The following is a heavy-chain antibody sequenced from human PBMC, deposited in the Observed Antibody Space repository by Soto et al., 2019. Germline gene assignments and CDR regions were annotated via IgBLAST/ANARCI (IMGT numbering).Heavy chain of an antibody. J-gene: IGHJ5*02. Sequence: SVKVSCKASGGTFSSYAIGWVRQAPGQGLEWMGGIIPIFGTANYAQKFQGRVTITADKSTSTAYMELSSLRSEDTAVYYCARDRPGQLGPLHWFDPWGQGTLVTVSS. D-gene: IGHD6-6*01. V-gene: IGHV1-69*06. CDR2: IIPIFGTA. CDR1: GGTFSSYA. CDR3: ARDRPGQLGPLHWFDP.